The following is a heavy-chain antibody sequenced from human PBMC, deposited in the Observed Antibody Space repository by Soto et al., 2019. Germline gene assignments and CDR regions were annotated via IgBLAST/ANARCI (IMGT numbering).Heavy chain of an antibody. CDR2: INPSGGST. V-gene: IGHV1-46*03. Sequence: QVQLVQSGAEVKKPGASVKVSCKASGYTFTSYYMHWVRQAPGQGLEWMGIINPSGGSTSYAQKCQGRGTMTRDTSTSTVYMELSSLRSEDTAVYYCASTQDCSSTSCYRPEYYFDYWGQGTLVTVSS. CDR3: ASTQDCSSTSCYRPEYYFDY. D-gene: IGHD2-2*01. CDR1: GYTFTSYY. J-gene: IGHJ4*02.